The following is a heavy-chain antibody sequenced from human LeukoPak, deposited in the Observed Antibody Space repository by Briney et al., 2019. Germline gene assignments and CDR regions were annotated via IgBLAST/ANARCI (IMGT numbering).Heavy chain of an antibody. J-gene: IGHJ4*02. V-gene: IGHV3-23*01. CDR2: ISGSGGST. Sequence: PGGSLRLSCAASGFTFSSYGMSWVRQAPGKGLEWVSAISGSGGSTYYADSVKGRFTISRDNSKNTLYLQMNSLRAEDTAVYYCAKKNGSGSYVPRSFPDYWGQGTLVTVSS. D-gene: IGHD3-10*01. CDR1: GFTFSSYG. CDR3: AKKNGSGSYVPRSFPDY.